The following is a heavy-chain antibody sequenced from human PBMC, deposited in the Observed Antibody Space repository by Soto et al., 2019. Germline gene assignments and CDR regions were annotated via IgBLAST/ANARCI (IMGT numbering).Heavy chain of an antibody. V-gene: IGHV3-43D*04. D-gene: IGHD5-18*01. Sequence: GGSLRLSCADSGFTFDYYAMHWVRQAPGKGLEWVSLISWDGGSTYYADSVKGRFTISRDNSKNSLYLQMNSLRAEDTALYYCAKXIVPDTAMVRYYYGMDVWGQGTTVTVSS. J-gene: IGHJ6*02. CDR2: ISWDGGST. CDR3: AKXIVPDTAMVRYYYGMDV. CDR1: GFTFDYYA.